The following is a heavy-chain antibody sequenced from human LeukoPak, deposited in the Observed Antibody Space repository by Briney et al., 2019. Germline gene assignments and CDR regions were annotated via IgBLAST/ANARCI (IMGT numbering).Heavy chain of an antibody. D-gene: IGHD4-17*01. Sequence: GGSLRLSCAASGFTFDDYAMHWVRQAPGKGLEWVSGISWNSGSIGYADSVKSRFTIPRDNSKNTLYLQMNSLRAEDTAVYYCARSSVEYGDYTTDAFDIWSQGTMVTVSS. CDR3: ARSSVEYGDYTTDAFDI. V-gene: IGHV3-9*01. CDR1: GFTFDDYA. J-gene: IGHJ3*02. CDR2: ISWNSGSI.